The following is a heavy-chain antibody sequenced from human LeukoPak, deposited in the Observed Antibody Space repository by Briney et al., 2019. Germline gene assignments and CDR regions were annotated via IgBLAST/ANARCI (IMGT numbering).Heavy chain of an antibody. Sequence: SETLPLTCSVSGGSFSTYYWSWIRQPAGKGLEWIGHIYADKTTDYNPSLKSRVTMSIDTSRNQFSLKLSSVTAADTAVYYCAGRGSGSYFDYWGQGTLVTVSS. V-gene: IGHV4-4*07. CDR1: GGSFSTYY. CDR3: AGRGSGSYFDY. J-gene: IGHJ4*02. D-gene: IGHD3-10*01. CDR2: IYADKTT.